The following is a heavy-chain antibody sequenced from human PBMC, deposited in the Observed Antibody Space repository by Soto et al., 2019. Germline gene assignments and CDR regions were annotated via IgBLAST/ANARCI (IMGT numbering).Heavy chain of an antibody. CDR1: GYTLTELS. J-gene: IGHJ5*02. D-gene: IGHD3-3*01. CDR3: ATVQYYDFWSGYYPPTFDP. CDR2: FDPEDGET. V-gene: IGHV1-24*01. Sequence: VASVKVSCKVSGYTLTELSMHWVRQAHGKGLKWMGGFDPEDGETIYAQKFQGRVTMTEDTSTDTAYMELSSLRSEDTAVYYCATVQYYDFWSGYYPPTFDPWGQGTLVTVSS.